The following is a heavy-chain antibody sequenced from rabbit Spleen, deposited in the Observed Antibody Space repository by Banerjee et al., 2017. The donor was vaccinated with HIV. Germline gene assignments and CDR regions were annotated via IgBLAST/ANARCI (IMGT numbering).Heavy chain of an antibody. CDR3: ARDSGL. CDR1: GFTISSSYY. CDR2: IYIGRGST. D-gene: IGHD4-1*01. J-gene: IGHJ3*01. Sequence: QSLEESGGGLVQPEGSLALTCKASGFTISSSYYMCWVRQAPGKGLEWIGYIYIGRGSTYYASWAKGRFTISKTSSTTVTLQMTSLTVADTATYFCARDSGLWGQGTLVTVS. V-gene: IGHV1S40*01.